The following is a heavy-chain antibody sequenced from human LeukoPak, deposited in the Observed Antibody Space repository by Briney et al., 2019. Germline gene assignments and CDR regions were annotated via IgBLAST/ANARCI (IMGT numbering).Heavy chain of an antibody. V-gene: IGHV4-39*01. Sequence: SETLSLTCSVSGGSINSNSFYWVWIRHPPGKALKWIGRLFYGGSSFYNPSLKSRVTISADSSKTQFSLKLNSVTAADTAIYYCARHVISGTFSYSYSGMDVWGRGTTVTVSS. CDR3: ARHVISGTFSYSYSGMDV. J-gene: IGHJ6*04. CDR1: GGSINSNSFY. D-gene: IGHD1-26*01. CDR2: LFYGGSS.